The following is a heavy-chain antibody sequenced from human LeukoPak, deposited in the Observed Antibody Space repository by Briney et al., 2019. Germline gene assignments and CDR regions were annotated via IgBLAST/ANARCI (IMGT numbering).Heavy chain of an antibody. V-gene: IGHV4-34*01. CDR1: GGSFSFYS. CDR3: ARGETARLPYFSY. J-gene: IGHJ4*02. Sequence: SETLSLTCAVYGGSFSFYSWTWIRQPPGKGLEWIGEINHRGSTDYNSSLKSRVTISVDMSKNQFSLMLSSVTAADTAVYYCARGETARLPYFSYWGQGTLVTVSS. CDR2: INHRGST. D-gene: IGHD6-6*01.